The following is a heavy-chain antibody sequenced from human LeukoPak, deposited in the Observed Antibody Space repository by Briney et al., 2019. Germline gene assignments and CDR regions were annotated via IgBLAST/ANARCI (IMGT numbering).Heavy chain of an antibody. V-gene: IGHV4-59*01. D-gene: IGHD1-26*01. J-gene: IGHJ4*02. CDR1: GGSISSYY. CDR3: ASWVGALDYFDY. Sequence: SETLSLTCTVSGGSISSYYWSWIRQPPGKGLEWIGYIDYSGSTSYNPSLKSRVTISIDTSKNQFSLELSSVTAADTAVYYCASWVGALDYFDYWSQGTLVTVSS. CDR2: IDYSGST.